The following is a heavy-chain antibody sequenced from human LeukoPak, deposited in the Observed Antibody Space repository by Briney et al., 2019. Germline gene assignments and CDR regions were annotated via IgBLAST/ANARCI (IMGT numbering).Heavy chain of an antibody. CDR1: GGSISSGTFY. CDR3: VRDGYHGRGSIY. V-gene: IGHV4-39*07. D-gene: IGHD6-25*01. Sequence: SETLSLTCTVSGGSISSGTFYWRWIRQPPGKGLEWIGNLYSSGSTYYNPSLKSRVTLSVDTSKNQFSLKLTSVTAADTAVYYCVRDGYHGRGSIYWGQGTLVTISS. CDR2: LYSSGST. J-gene: IGHJ4*02.